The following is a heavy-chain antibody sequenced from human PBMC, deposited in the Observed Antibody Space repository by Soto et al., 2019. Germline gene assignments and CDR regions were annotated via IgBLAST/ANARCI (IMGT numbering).Heavy chain of an antibody. CDR1: GFTFSSYA. D-gene: IGHD6-19*01. Sequence: GSLRLSCAASGFTFSSYAMHWVRQAPGKGLEWVAVISYDGSNKYYADSVKGRFTISRDNSKNTLYLQMNSLRAEDTAVYYCARDQGSGWYTPYYYYYGMDVWGQGTTVTVSS. V-gene: IGHV3-30-3*01. CDR3: ARDQGSGWYTPYYYYYGMDV. J-gene: IGHJ6*02. CDR2: ISYDGSNK.